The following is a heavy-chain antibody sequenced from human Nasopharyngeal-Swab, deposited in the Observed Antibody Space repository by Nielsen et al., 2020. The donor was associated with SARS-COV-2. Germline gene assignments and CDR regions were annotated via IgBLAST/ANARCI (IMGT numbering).Heavy chain of an antibody. CDR1: VFPFSSYG. V-gene: IGHV3-33*01. J-gene: IGHJ4*02. CDR2: IWYDGSNK. Sequence: GESLKITPAASVFPFSSYGMHWVRPAPGKGLELVAVIWYDGSNKYYADSVKGRFTIPRDNSKNTLSLQMNSLRAEDTAVYYCARDRDLSLPDYWGQGTLVTVSS. CDR3: ARDRDLSLPDY.